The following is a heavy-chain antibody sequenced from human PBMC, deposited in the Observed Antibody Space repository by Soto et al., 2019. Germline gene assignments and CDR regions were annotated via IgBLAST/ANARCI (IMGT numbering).Heavy chain of an antibody. CDR2: ISSSSSYI. D-gene: IGHD1-1*01. CDR3: AREWFKGEGTMYYFDY. Sequence: GGSLRLSCTASGFTFSSYSMNWVRQAPGKGLEWVSSISSSSSYIYYADSVKGRFTISRDNAKNSLYLQMNSLRAEDTAVYYCAREWFKGEGTMYYFDYWGQGTLVTVSS. J-gene: IGHJ4*02. V-gene: IGHV3-21*01. CDR1: GFTFSSYS.